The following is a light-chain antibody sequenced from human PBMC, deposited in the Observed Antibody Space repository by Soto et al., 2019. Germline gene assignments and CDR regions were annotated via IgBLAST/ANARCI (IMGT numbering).Light chain of an antibody. J-gene: IGKJ3*01. CDR1: QSVRSS. Sequence: EIVLTQSPATLSLSPGERATLSCRASQSVRSSLAWYQQKPGQAPRLLIYDASNRATGIPARFSGSGSRTDFTLTSSSLEPEDFAVYYWHERSNWPPEVTFGPGTKVDIK. V-gene: IGKV3-11*01. CDR2: DAS. CDR3: HERSNWPPEVT.